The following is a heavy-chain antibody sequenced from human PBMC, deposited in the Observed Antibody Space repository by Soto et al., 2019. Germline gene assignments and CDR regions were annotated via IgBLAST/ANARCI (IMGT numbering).Heavy chain of an antibody. J-gene: IGHJ6*02. CDR1: GFTVSSNY. CDR3: ARSEGYYYGMDV. Sequence: SLRLSCAASGFTVSSNYMSWVRQAPGKGLEWVSVIYSGGSTYYADSVKGRFTISRDNSKNTLYLQMNSLRAEDTAVYYCARSEGYYYGMDVWGQGTTVTVSS. CDR2: IYSGGST. V-gene: IGHV3-53*01.